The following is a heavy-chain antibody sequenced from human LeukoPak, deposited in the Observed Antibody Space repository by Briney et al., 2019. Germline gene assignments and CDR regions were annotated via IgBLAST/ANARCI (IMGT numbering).Heavy chain of an antibody. J-gene: IGHJ5*02. CDR2: IIPIFGTA. CDR1: GGTFSSYA. CDR3: ARDNSVGDYAWWFDP. D-gene: IGHD3-16*01. V-gene: IGHV1-69*06. Sequence: ASVKVSCKASGGTFSSYAISWVRQAPGQGLEWMGGIIPIFGTANYAQKFQGRVTITADKSTSTAYMELSSLRSEDTAVYYCARDNSVGDYAWWFDPWGQGTLVTVSS.